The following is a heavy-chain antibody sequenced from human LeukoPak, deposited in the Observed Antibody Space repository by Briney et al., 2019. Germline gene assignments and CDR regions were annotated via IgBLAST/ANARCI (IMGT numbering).Heavy chain of an antibody. D-gene: IGHD1-14*01. CDR3: ARGPRNDP. Sequence: ASVKVSCKTSGYPFTTWEINWVRQAAGQGLEWMGWVHPNSGNTAYAQTFQGRVTMTRDTSISTAYMEVSGLRSDDTAVYFCARGPRNDPWGQGTLVTVSS. J-gene: IGHJ5*02. CDR2: VHPNSGNT. V-gene: IGHV1-8*01. CDR1: GYPFTTWE.